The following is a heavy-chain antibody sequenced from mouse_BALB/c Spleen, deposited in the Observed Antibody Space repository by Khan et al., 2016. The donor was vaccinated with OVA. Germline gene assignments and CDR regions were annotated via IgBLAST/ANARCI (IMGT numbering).Heavy chain of an antibody. CDR1: GYTFTKFG. Sequence: QIQLVQSGPELKKPGEPVKISCKASGYTFTKFGMNWVKQAPGKGLEWMGWINTYTGEPTYADDFKGRFAFSMETSASTAYLQINNLKDEDTATYFCARPPYFYYTKAYWGQGTSVTVSS. CDR2: INTYTGEP. D-gene: IGHD2-10*01. V-gene: IGHV9-3-1*01. CDR3: ARPPYFYYTKAY. J-gene: IGHJ4*01.